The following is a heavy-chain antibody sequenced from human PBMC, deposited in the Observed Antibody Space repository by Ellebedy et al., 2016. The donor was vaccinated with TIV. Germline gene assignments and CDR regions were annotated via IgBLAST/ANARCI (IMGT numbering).Heavy chain of an antibody. V-gene: IGHV7-4-1*02. J-gene: IGHJ4*02. CDR2: INTDTGNP. D-gene: IGHD3-10*01. Sequence: AASVTVSCKASGYALSGYDMNWVRQAPGQGLEWMGWINTDTGNPTYAQDFTGRFVFSLDTSVSTAYLEISSLKAEDTAMYFCVRDRRGAGPSQFGVDFWGQGTLVTVSS. CDR3: VRDRRGAGPSQFGVDF. CDR1: GYALSGYD.